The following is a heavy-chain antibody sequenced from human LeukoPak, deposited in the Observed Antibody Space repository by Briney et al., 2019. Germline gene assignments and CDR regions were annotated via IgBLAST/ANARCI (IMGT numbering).Heavy chain of an antibody. V-gene: IGHV3-21*01. CDR1: GFTFSSYS. Sequence: GGSLRLSCAASGFTFSSYSMNWVRQAPGKGLEWISSISSSSGYIYYADSVKGRFTISRDNAKNSLYPQMNSLRAEDTAVYYCARVPSDYWGQGTLVTVSS. CDR2: ISSSSGYI. CDR3: ARVPSDY. J-gene: IGHJ4*02.